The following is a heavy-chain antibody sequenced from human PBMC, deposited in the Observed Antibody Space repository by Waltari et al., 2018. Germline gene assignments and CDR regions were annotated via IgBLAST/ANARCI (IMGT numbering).Heavy chain of an antibody. V-gene: IGHV1-2*02. CDR1: GYTFSDYY. Sequence: QVQLVQSGAEVKKPGASVKVSCKAFGYTFSDYYMHWVRQAPGQGLEWMGSINPNSESTKYAQKFQGRVTLTRDTSINTVYMELSSLRSDDTALYYCARDGSFDFWGQGTLVTVSS. CDR2: INPNSEST. CDR3: ARDGSFDF. J-gene: IGHJ4*02.